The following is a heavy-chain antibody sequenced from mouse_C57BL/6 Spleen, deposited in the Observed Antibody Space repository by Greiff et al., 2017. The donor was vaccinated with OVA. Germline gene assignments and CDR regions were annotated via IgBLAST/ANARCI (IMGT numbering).Heavy chain of an antibody. Sequence: QVQLQQSVAELVRPGTSVKMSCKASGYTFTNYWIGWAKQRPGHGLEWIGDIYPGGGYTNYNEKFKGKATLTDDKSSSTAYMQFSSLPSEDSAIYYCARGMRYSYYFDYWGQGTTLTVSS. CDR1: GYTFTNYW. CDR3: ARGMRYSYYFDY. D-gene: IGHD2-14*01. CDR2: IYPGGGYT. V-gene: IGHV1-63*01. J-gene: IGHJ2*01.